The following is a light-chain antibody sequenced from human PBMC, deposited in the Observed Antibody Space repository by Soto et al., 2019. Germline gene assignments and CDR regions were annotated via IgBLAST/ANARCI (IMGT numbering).Light chain of an antibody. Sequence: AIRMTQSPSSFSASTGDRVTITCRASQGISSYLAWYQQKPGKAPKLLIYAASNLQSGVPSRFSGSGSRTDFTLTISCLQSEDFATYYCQQYYSYPWTFGQGTKVEIK. CDR2: AAS. CDR3: QQYYSYPWT. V-gene: IGKV1-8*01. J-gene: IGKJ1*01. CDR1: QGISSY.